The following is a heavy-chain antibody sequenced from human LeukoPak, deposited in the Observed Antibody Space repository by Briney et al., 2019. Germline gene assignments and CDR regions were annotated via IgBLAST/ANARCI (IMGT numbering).Heavy chain of an antibody. D-gene: IGHD6-13*01. CDR3: VRRAAPGPFHFDY. J-gene: IGHJ4*02. CDR1: GFNFSDYA. V-gene: IGHV3-64D*06. CDR2: INSGGNT. Sequence: GGSLRLSCSASGFNFSDYAMHWVRQAPGKGLEYVSSINSGGNTYFADSVKGRFTISRDNSKDTLYLQMSSLRHEDTAVYYCVRRAAPGPFHFDYWGQGTLVTVSS.